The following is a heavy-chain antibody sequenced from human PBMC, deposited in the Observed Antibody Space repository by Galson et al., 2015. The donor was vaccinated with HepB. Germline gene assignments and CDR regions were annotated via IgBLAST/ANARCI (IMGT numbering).Heavy chain of an antibody. Sequence: LSLTCTVSGGSISSGDYYWSWIRQPPGKGLEWIGYMYFSGNTYYNPSLKSRVTISVDTSKSQFSLKLRSVTAADTAVCYCARAGITMFGVVLDAFDIWGQGTMVTVSS. CDR3: ARAGITMFGVVLDAFDI. J-gene: IGHJ3*02. V-gene: IGHV4-30-4*01. CDR1: GGSISSGDYY. D-gene: IGHD3-3*01. CDR2: MYFSGNT.